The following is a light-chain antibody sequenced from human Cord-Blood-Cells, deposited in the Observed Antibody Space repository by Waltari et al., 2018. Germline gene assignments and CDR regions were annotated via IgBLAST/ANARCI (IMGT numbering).Light chain of an antibody. V-gene: IGKV3-15*01. Sequence: IVMTQSPATLSVSPGARATLSCRASQSVSSNLAWYQHTPGQAPRILIYGASTRATGIRARFSGSGSGKEFTLTISSLQSEDFAVYYCQQYNIWPPITFGQGARLEIK. CDR3: QQYNIWPPIT. CDR1: QSVSSN. CDR2: GAS. J-gene: IGKJ5*01.